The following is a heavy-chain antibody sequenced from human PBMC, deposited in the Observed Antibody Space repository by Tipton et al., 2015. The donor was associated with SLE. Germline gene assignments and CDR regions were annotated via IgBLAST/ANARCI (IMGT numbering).Heavy chain of an antibody. CDR2: IYYSGST. CDR3: ARVGAGGFDY. J-gene: IGHJ4*02. V-gene: IGHV4-39*07. D-gene: IGHD3-16*01. CDR1: GGSISSSSYY. Sequence: LRLSCTVSGGSISSSSYYWGWIRQPPGKGLEWIGGIYYSGSTYYNPSLKSRVTISVDTSKNQFSLKLSSVTAADTAVYYCARVGAGGFDYWGQGTLVTVSS.